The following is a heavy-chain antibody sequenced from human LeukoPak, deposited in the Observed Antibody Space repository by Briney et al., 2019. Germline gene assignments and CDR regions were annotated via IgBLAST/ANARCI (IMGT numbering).Heavy chain of an antibody. J-gene: IGHJ3*02. CDR3: AKGLEGATGLHDAFGI. D-gene: IGHD1-26*01. V-gene: IGHV3-23*01. CDR1: GFTFSSYA. CDR2: ISGSGGSI. Sequence: GGSLRLSCAASGFTFSSYAMSWVRQAPGKGLEWVSAISGSGGSIGYADSVKGRFTISRDNAKNSLYLQMNSLRAEDMALYYCAKGLEGATGLHDAFGIWGQGTMVTVSS.